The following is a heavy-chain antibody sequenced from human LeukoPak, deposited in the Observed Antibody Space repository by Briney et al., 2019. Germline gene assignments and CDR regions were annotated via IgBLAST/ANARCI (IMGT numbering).Heavy chain of an antibody. CDR2: ISAYNGNT. CDR3: ARVALPYSSGWYSH. V-gene: IGHV1-18*01. Sequence: ASVKVSCKASGYTFTSYGISWVRQAPGQGLEWMGWISAYNGNTNYAQKLQGRVTMTTDTSTSTAYMELRSLRSDDTAVYYCARVALPYSSGWYSHWGQGTLVTVSS. J-gene: IGHJ4*02. CDR1: GYTFTSYG. D-gene: IGHD6-19*01.